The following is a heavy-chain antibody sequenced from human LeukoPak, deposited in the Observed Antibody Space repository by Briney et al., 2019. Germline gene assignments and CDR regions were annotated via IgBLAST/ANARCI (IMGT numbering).Heavy chain of an antibody. CDR2: IRYDGSNK. CDR3: AKDCCGYSYGSNFDY. J-gene: IGHJ4*02. CDR1: GFTFSSYG. V-gene: IGHV3-30*02. Sequence: PGGSLRLSCAASGFTFSSYGMHWVRQAPGKGLGWVAFIRYDGSNKYYADPVKGRFTISRDNSKNTLYLQMNSLRAEDTAVYYCAKDCCGYSYGSNFDYWGQGTLVTVSP. D-gene: IGHD5-18*01.